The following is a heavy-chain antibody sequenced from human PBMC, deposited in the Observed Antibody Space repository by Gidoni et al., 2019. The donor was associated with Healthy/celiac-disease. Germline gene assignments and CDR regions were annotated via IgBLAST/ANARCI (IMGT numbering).Heavy chain of an antibody. CDR3: AKAISYGSGTDWFDP. J-gene: IGHJ5*02. Sequence: EVQLVESGGGLVQPGRSLRLSCAASGCTFDDYAMHWVRQAPGKGLEWVSGISWNSGSIGYADSVKGRFTISRDNAKNSLYLQMNSLRAEDTALYYCAKAISYGSGTDWFDPWGQGTLVTVSS. V-gene: IGHV3-9*01. D-gene: IGHD3-10*01. CDR1: GCTFDDYA. CDR2: ISWNSGSI.